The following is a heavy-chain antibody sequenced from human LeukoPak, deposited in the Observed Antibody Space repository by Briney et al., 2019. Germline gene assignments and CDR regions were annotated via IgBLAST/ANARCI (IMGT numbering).Heavy chain of an antibody. CDR1: GFTVSSNY. D-gene: IGHD3-22*01. Sequence: GGSLRLSCAASGFTVSSNYMSWVRQAPGKGLEWVSVIYSGGSTYYADSVKGRFTISRDNSKNTLYLQMNSLRAEDTAVYYCAKVYDSSGYYHPSGDYWGQGTLVTVSS. V-gene: IGHV3-66*01. CDR3: AKVYDSSGYYHPSGDY. CDR2: IYSGGST. J-gene: IGHJ4*02.